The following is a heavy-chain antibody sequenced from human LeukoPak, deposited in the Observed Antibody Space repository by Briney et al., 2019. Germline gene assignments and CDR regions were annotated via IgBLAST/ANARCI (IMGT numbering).Heavy chain of an antibody. J-gene: IGHJ3*02. CDR1: GGFISSYY. V-gene: IGHV4-59*08. CDR2: IYYSGST. D-gene: IGHD4/OR15-4a*01. CDR3: ARQKSGAPYYAFDI. Sequence: PSETLSLTCTVSGGFISSYYWSWIRQPPGKGLEWIGYIYYSGSTNYNPSLKSRVTISVDTSKNQFSLKLSSVTAADTAVYYCARQKSGAPYYAFDIWGQGTMVTVSS.